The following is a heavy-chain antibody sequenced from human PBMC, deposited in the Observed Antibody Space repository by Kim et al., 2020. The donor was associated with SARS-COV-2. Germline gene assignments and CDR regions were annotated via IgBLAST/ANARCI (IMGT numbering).Heavy chain of an antibody. Sequence: SETLSLTCTVSGGSISTRSYYWGWIRQPPGKGLEWIGNVYYSGNTYYNPSLKSRVTISLDLSKNHFSLKLKSMTAADTAVYFCARLKGNGDLLDYWGQGALVPVSS. D-gene: IGHD4-17*01. CDR2: VYYSGNT. CDR1: GGSISTRSYY. V-gene: IGHV4-39*02. J-gene: IGHJ4*02. CDR3: ARLKGNGDLLDY.